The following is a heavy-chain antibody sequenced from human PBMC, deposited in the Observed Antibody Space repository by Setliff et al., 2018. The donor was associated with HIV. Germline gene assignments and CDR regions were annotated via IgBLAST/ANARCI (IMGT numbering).Heavy chain of an antibody. CDR1: GGSFNGYC. V-gene: IGHV4-34*01. Sequence: SETLSLTCAVYGGSFNGYCWSWIRQPPGKGLEWIGEVNHSGSTNYNPSLKSRVTISVDTSKNQFSLKLSSVTAADTAVYYCARGRDDYNYDPFDIWGQGTMVTV. CDR2: VNHSGST. D-gene: IGHD4-4*01. CDR3: ARGRDDYNYDPFDI. J-gene: IGHJ3*02.